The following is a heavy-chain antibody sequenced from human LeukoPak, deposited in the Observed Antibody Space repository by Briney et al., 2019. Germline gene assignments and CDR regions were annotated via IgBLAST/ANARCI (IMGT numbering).Heavy chain of an antibody. CDR1: GYAFTTYD. CDR3: AIDWGSGGFDY. D-gene: IGHD7-27*01. CDR2: MIPNSGAT. V-gene: IGHV1-8*01. J-gene: IGHJ4*02. Sequence: ASVKASCKASGYAFTTYDINWMRQAPGQGPEWLGWMIPNSGATGLAQRFQGRVTMTRNTSIATAYMELSSLTSEDTAVYYCAIDWGSGGFDYWGQGTLVAVSS.